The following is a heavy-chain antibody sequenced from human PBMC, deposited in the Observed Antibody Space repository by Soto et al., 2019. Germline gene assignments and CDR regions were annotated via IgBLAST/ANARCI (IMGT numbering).Heavy chain of an antibody. CDR3: ASGWFGEFVYQFDY. V-gene: IGHV1-18*01. Sequence: QVQLVQSGAEVKKPGASVKVSCKPSGYTFTSYGITWVRQAPGQGLEWMGWISAYNGNTNYAQKFQRRVTMTTDTSTSTANMELRSLGSDDTAVYYCASGWFGEFVYQFDYWGQGTLVTVSS. CDR2: ISAYNGNT. D-gene: IGHD3-10*01. J-gene: IGHJ4*02. CDR1: GYTFTSYG.